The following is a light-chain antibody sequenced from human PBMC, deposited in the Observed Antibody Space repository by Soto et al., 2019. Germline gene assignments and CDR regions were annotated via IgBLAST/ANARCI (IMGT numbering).Light chain of an antibody. Sequence: DIVMTQSPDSLAVSLGERATINCKSSQSVLYSSNNKNYLAWYQKKPGQPPKLLIYWASTRESGVPDRFSGSGSGTDFTLTISCLQAEDVAFYYCQQYYSTPPTFGQGTQLEIK. CDR1: QSVLYSSNNKNY. V-gene: IGKV4-1*01. CDR2: WAS. J-gene: IGKJ2*01. CDR3: QQYYSTPPT.